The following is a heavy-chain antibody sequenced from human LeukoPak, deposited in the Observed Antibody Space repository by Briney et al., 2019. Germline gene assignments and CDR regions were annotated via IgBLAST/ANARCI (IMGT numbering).Heavy chain of an antibody. CDR1: GGSISSSNYY. Sequence: SETLSLTCTVSGGSISSSNYYWGWIRQPPGKGLEWIGRIYYSGSTYYNPSLKSRVTISVDTSKNQFSLKLSSVTAADTAVYYCARSSGTLIDAFDIWGQGTMVTVSS. CDR3: ARSSGTLIDAFDI. J-gene: IGHJ3*02. D-gene: IGHD1-26*01. CDR2: IYYSGST. V-gene: IGHV4-39*01.